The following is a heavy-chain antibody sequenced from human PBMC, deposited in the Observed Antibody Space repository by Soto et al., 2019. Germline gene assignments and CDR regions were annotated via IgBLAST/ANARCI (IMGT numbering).Heavy chain of an antibody. D-gene: IGHD1-7*01. Sequence: QVQLVQSGAEVKKPGSSVKVSCKASGGTFSGYAISWVRQAPGQGLEWMGGIIPIFGTANYAQKFQGRVTITADESTSTAYMELSSLRSEDTAVYYCARPQRVRWNYDWYFDLWGRGTLVTVSS. CDR1: GGTFSGYA. J-gene: IGHJ2*01. CDR3: ARPQRVRWNYDWYFDL. V-gene: IGHV1-69*12. CDR2: IIPIFGTA.